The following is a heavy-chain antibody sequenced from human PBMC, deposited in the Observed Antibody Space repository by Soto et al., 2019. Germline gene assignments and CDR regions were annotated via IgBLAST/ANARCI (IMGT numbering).Heavy chain of an antibody. V-gene: IGHV1-8*01. D-gene: IGHD3-3*01. CDR1: GYPFTSYD. CDR3: ARGLNYDFWSGYPKGEYYYYYYMDV. CDR2: MNPSSDNT. Sequence: ASVKVSCKASGYPFTSYDFNWVRQATGQGLEWLGWMNPSSDNTGYGQKFQGRVTVTRNTSTYTVYLELSSLRSEDTAVYYCARGLNYDFWSGYPKGEYYYYYYMDVWGKGTTVTVSS. J-gene: IGHJ6*03.